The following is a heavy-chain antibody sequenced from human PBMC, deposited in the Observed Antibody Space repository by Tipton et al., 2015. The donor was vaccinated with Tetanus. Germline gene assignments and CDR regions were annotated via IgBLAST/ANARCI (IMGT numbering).Heavy chain of an antibody. CDR1: GFTFSDYY. Sequence: GSLRLSCAASGFTFSDYYMSWIRQAPGKGLEWVSYISSSGSTIYYADSVKGRFTISRDNAKNSLYLQMNSLRAEDTAVYYCARDHKTKWELPVVYYYYGMDVWGQGTTVTVSS. V-gene: IGHV3-11*01. CDR3: ARDHKTKWELPVVYYYYGMDV. J-gene: IGHJ6*02. D-gene: IGHD1-26*01. CDR2: ISSSGSTI.